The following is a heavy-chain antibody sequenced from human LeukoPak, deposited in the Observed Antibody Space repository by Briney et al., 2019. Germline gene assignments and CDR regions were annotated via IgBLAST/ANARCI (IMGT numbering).Heavy chain of an antibody. J-gene: IGHJ6*03. CDR3: ARGQLEGVYYYMDV. D-gene: IGHD1-1*01. V-gene: IGHV4-34*01. CDR2: INHSGST. CDR1: GGSFSGYY. Sequence: SETLSLTCAVYGGSFSGYYWSWIRQPPGKGLEWIGEINHSGSTNYNPSLKSRVNISVDTSKNQFSLKLSSVTAADTAVYYCARGQLEGVYYYMDVWGKGTTVTVSS.